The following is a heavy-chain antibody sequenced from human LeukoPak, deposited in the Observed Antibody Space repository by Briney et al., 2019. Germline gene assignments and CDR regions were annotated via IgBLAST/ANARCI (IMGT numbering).Heavy chain of an antibody. J-gene: IGHJ4*02. CDR3: AKDIGSGIAGPLDY. CDR1: GFTFDDYA. D-gene: IGHD6-13*01. CDR2: ISGNSGSI. V-gene: IGHV3-9*03. Sequence: GRSLRLSCAASGFTFDDYAMHWVRQAPGKGLEWVSGISGNSGSIGYADSVKGRFTISRDNAKNSLYLQMNSLRAEDMALYYCAKDIGSGIAGPLDYWGQGTLVTVSS.